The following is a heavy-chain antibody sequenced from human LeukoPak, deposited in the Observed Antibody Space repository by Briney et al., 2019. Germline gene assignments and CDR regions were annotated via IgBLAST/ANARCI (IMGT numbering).Heavy chain of an antibody. CDR3: ARDRASGYYTHGY. Sequence: ASVKVSCKASGYTFTGYYMHWVRQAPGQGLEWIGWINVDSGGTNYAQKFQGRVTMTRDTSISTAYMELSRLRSDDTAVYYCARDRASGYYTHGYWGQGTLVTVSS. CDR1: GYTFTGYY. J-gene: IGHJ4*02. D-gene: IGHD4-17*01. CDR2: INVDSGGT. V-gene: IGHV1-2*02.